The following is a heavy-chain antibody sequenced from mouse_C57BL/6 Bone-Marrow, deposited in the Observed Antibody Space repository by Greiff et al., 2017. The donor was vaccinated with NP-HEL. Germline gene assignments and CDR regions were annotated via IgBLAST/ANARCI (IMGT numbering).Heavy chain of an antibody. Sequence: EVKLMESGGGLVQNGEAWKRACESPSSAFPSPALSWVRNTPEKRLELVAAINSDGGSTYYPDTMERRFIISRDNTKKTLYLQMSSLRSEDTALYYCARFMITTDFDYWGQGTTLTVSS. J-gene: IGHJ2*01. CDR2: INSDGGST. CDR1: SSAFPSPA. CDR3: ARFMITTDFDY. V-gene: IGHV5-2*01. D-gene: IGHD2-4*01.